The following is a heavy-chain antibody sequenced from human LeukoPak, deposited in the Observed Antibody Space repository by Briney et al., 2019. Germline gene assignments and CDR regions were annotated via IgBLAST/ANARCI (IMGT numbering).Heavy chain of an antibody. CDR1: GVLFKKYR. CDR3: ARRGWQFDT. Sequence: PRGALRLSCVAPGVLFKKYRISSVRQAPGKRLGRVANIKEDGGEKNYVESVEGGFSISRDNARSALYLQMNSLRADDTAVYYCARRGWQFDTWGQGTLVAVSS. CDR2: IKEDGGEK. V-gene: IGHV3-7*02. D-gene: IGHD2-15*01. J-gene: IGHJ4*02.